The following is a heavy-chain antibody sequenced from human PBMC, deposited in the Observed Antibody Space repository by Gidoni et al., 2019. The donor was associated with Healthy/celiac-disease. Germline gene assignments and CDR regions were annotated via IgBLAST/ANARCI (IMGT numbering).Heavy chain of an antibody. CDR3: ATSSPPGYCSGGSCPGGWFDP. CDR2: FDPEDGET. CDR1: GYTLTELS. J-gene: IGHJ5*02. V-gene: IGHV1-24*01. Sequence: QVQLVQSGAEVRKPGAYVTVSCKVSGYTLTELSMHWVRQAPGKGLEWVGGFDPEDGETIYAQKFQGRVTMTEDTSTDTAYMELSSLRSEDTAVYYCATSSPPGYCSGGSCPGGWFDPWGQGTLVTVSS. D-gene: IGHD2-15*01.